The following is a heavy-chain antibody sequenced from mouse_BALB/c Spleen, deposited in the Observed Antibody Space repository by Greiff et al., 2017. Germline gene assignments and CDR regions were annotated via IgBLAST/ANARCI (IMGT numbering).Heavy chain of an antibody. CDR2: ISSGSSTI. CDR1: GFTFSSFG. J-gene: IGHJ4*01. D-gene: IGHD4-1*01. Sequence: EVQGVESGGGLVQPGGSRKLSCAASGFTFSSFGMHWVRQAPEKGLEWVAYISSGSSTIYYADTVKGRFTISRDNPKNTLFLQMTSLRSEDTAMYYCARSELGRYYAMDYWGQGTSVTVSS. CDR3: ARSELGRYYAMDY. V-gene: IGHV5-17*02.